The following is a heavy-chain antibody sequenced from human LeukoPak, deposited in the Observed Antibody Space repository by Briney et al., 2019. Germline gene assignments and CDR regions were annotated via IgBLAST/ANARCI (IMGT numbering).Heavy chain of an antibody. V-gene: IGHV4-59*10. CDR1: GGSFSGYY. D-gene: IGHD3-10*02. J-gene: IGHJ5*02. CDR3: ARITTFDNWFDP. Sequence: SETLSLTCAVYGGSFSGYYWSWIRQPAGKGLEWIGRIYTSGSTNYNPSLKSRVTISVDTSKNQFSLKLSSVTAADTAVYYCARITTFDNWFDPGAREPWSPSP. CDR2: IYTSGST.